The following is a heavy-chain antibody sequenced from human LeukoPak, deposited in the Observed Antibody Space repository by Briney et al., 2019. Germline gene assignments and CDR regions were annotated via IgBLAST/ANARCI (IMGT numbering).Heavy chain of an antibody. V-gene: IGHV1-18*01. J-gene: IGHJ4*02. CDR1: GYTLSSYG. Sequence: ASVKVSCKASGYTLSSYGMNWVRQAPGQGLEWMGWISAYNGNTNYAQNFSGRGTMTTDTSTSTAYMELRSLRSHDTAVYYCTRAVLYGDLDYWGQGTLVTVSS. D-gene: IGHD4-17*01. CDR2: ISAYNGNT. CDR3: TRAVLYGDLDY.